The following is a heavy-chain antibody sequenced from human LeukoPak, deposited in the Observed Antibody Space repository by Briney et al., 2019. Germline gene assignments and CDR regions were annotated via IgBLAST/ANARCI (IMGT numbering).Heavy chain of an antibody. CDR2: ISGSGGST. CDR1: GFTFSSYG. J-gene: IGHJ4*02. D-gene: IGHD3-22*01. CDR3: AKVPGRRYYYDSSGYDDY. V-gene: IGHV3-23*01. Sequence: GGSLRLSCAASGFTFSSYGMSWVRQAPGKGLEWVSAISGSGGSTYYADSVKGRFTISRGNSKNTLYLQMNSLRAEDTAVYYCAKVPGRRYYYDSSGYDDYWGQGTLVTVSS.